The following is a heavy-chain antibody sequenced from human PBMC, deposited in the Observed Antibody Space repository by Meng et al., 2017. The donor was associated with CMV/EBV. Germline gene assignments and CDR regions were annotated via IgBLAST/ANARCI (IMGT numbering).Heavy chain of an antibody. CDR1: GFTFSSYS. V-gene: IGHV3-7*04. CDR2: IKQDGSEK. D-gene: IGHD3-3*01. J-gene: IGHJ4*02. Sequence: GESLKISCAASGFTFSSYSMNWVRQAPGKGLEWVANIKQDGSEKYYVDSVKGRFTISRDNAKNSLYLQMNSLRAEDTAVYYCARGLEWLLLGIFDYWGQGTLVTVSS. CDR3: ARGLEWLLLGIFDY.